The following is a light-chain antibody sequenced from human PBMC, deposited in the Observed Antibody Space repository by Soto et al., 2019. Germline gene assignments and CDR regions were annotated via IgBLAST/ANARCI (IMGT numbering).Light chain of an antibody. Sequence: DIQMTQFPSTLSASVGDRVSLTCRASQSINNWLAWYQQKPGEAPKLLIFDAFSLESGVPFRFGGSGFGTEFTLTISSLQPDDSATYYCQQYKTYSLTFGGGTKVDIK. CDR3: QQYKTYSLT. CDR2: DAF. V-gene: IGKV1-5*01. J-gene: IGKJ4*01. CDR1: QSINNW.